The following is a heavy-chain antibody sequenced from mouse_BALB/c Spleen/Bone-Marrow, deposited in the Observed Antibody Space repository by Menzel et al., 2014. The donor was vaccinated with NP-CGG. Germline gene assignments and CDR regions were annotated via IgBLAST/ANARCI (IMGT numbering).Heavy chain of an antibody. Sequence: QVQLQQSGAELVRPGTSVKMSCKAAGYTFTNYWIGWVKQRPGHGLEWIGDIYPGDNYTNYNEKFKGKATLTADTSSSTAYMQLSSLTSEDSAVYYCTRGGYDYSGFAYWGQGTLVTVSA. D-gene: IGHD2-4*01. CDR3: TRGGYDYSGFAY. J-gene: IGHJ3*01. CDR1: GYTFTNYW. V-gene: IGHV1-63*02. CDR2: IYPGDNYT.